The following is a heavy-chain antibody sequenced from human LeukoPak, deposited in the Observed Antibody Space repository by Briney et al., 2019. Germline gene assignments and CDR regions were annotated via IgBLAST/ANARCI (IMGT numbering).Heavy chain of an antibody. CDR3: ARNRGSSSSVPSWWQTRSPWFDP. J-gene: IGHJ5*02. CDR1: GGSFSGYY. D-gene: IGHD6-6*01. CDR2: INHSGST. Sequence: NPSETLSLTCAVYGGSFSGYYWSWIRQPPGKGLEWIGEINHSGSTNYNPSLKSRVTISVDTSKNQFSLKLSSVTAADTAVYYCARNRGSSSSVPSWWQTRSPWFDPWGQGTLVTVSS. V-gene: IGHV4-34*01.